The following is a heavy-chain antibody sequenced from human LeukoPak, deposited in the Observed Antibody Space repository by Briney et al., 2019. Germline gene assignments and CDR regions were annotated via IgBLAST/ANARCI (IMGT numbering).Heavy chain of an antibody. CDR2: ISSSSSTI. V-gene: IGHV3-48*01. CDR3: ARDMGYSSGWYVYYYYMDV. D-gene: IGHD6-19*01. Sequence: PGGSLRLSCAASGFTFSSYSMNWVRQAPGKGLEWVSYISSSSSTIYYADSVKGRFTISRDNAKNSLYLQMNSLRAEDTAVYYCARDMGYSSGWYVYYYYMDVWGKGTTVTVSS. J-gene: IGHJ6*03. CDR1: GFTFSSYS.